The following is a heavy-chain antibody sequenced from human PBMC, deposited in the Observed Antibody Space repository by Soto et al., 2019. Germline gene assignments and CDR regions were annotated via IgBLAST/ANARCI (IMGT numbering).Heavy chain of an antibody. Sequence: EVQLLESGGGLVQPGGSLRLSCAASGFTFSTYAMSWVRQAPGKGLEWVSAISGTGGSTYYADSVKGRFTISRDNFKNTLYLQMESLGGEDQAGNYCAKNWDTTSSPAVHWGQGTLVNRSS. J-gene: IGHJ4*02. CDR1: GFTFSTYA. CDR2: ISGTGGST. CDR3: AKNWDTTSSPAVH. D-gene: IGHD6-13*01. V-gene: IGHV3-23*01.